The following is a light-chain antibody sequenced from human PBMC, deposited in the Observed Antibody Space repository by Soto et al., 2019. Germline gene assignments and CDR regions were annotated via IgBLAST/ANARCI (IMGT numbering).Light chain of an antibody. CDR3: QQYGSSPPT. V-gene: IGKV3-20*01. J-gene: IGKJ1*01. CDR2: GAS. CDR1: QSVDRY. Sequence: EVVLTQSPDTPSLSPGDTATLSCRASQSVDRYVAWYQQKVGQAPRLLIYGASSRATGIPDRFSGSGSGTDFTLTISRLEPEDFAVYYCQQYGSSPPTFGQGTKVDIK.